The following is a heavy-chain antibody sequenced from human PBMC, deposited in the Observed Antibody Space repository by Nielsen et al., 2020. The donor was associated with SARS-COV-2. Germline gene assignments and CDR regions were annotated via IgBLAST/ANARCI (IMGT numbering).Heavy chain of an antibody. CDR1: GGTFSTYA. J-gene: IGHJ6*02. V-gene: IGHV1-8*01. CDR2: MNPNSGNT. Sequence: ASVKVSCKASGGTFSTYAINWVRQAPGQGLEWMGWMNPNSGNTGYAQKFQGRVTMTRNTSISTAYMELSSLRSEDTAVYYCARGPYGGNAGPDYYGMDVWGQGTTVTVSS. CDR3: ARGPYGGNAGPDYYGMDV. D-gene: IGHD4-23*01.